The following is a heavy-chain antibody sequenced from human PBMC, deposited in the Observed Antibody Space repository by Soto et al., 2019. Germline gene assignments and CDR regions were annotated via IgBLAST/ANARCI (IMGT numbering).Heavy chain of an antibody. V-gene: IGHV3-30*18. Sequence: QVQLVESGGGVVQPGRSLRLSCAASGFTFSSYGMHWVRQAPGKGLEWVAVISYDGSNKYYADSVKGRFTISRDNSKNTLYLQMNSLRAEDTAVYYCAKSSVVSYIPESVGYSSGWLDYWGQGTLVTVSS. CDR1: GFTFSSYG. J-gene: IGHJ4*02. D-gene: IGHD6-19*01. CDR2: ISYDGSNK. CDR3: AKSSVVSYIPESVGYSSGWLDY.